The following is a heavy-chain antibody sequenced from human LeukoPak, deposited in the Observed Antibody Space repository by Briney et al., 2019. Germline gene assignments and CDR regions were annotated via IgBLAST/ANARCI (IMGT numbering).Heavy chain of an antibody. Sequence: ASVKVSCKASGYTFTNYGISWVRQAPGQGLEWMGWISTYNGNTNYAQNLQGRVTMTTDTSTSTAYMELRRLRSDDTAVYYCARDGVAASNTEYYFDYWDQGTLVTVSS. CDR1: GYTFTNYG. CDR3: ARDGVAASNTEYYFDY. D-gene: IGHD2-15*01. V-gene: IGHV1-18*01. CDR2: ISTYNGNT. J-gene: IGHJ4*02.